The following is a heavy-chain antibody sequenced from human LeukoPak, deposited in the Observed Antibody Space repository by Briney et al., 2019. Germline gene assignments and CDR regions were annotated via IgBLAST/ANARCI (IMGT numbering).Heavy chain of an antibody. CDR1: GGSVRSGSYY. Sequence: PSGTLSLTCTVSGGSVRSGSYYWSWIRQPPGKGLEWIGYIYYSGSTNYNPSLKSRVAISVDTSKNQFSLKLNSVTAADTAVYYCARVGATGSGDFDYWGQGTLVTVSS. J-gene: IGHJ4*02. V-gene: IGHV4-61*01. CDR2: IYYSGST. CDR3: ARVGATGSGDFDY. D-gene: IGHD1-26*01.